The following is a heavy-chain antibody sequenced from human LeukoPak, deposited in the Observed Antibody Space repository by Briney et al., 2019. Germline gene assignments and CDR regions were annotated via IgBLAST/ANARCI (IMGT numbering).Heavy chain of an antibody. Sequence: GGSLRLSCAASGFTFSSYSMNWVRQAPGKGLEWDSSISSSSSYIYYADSVKGRFTISRDNAKNSLYLQMNSLRAEDTAVYYCARGAGSPAFDYWGQGTLVTVSS. J-gene: IGHJ4*02. V-gene: IGHV3-21*01. CDR3: ARGAGSPAFDY. CDR2: ISSSSSYI. D-gene: IGHD6-19*01. CDR1: GFTFSSYS.